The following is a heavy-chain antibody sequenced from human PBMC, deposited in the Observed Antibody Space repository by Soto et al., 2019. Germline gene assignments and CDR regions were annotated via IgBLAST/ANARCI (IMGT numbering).Heavy chain of an antibody. J-gene: IGHJ6*02. CDR1: GGSISSYY. D-gene: IGHD2-15*01. V-gene: IGHV4-59*01. CDR3: ARGGQYCSGGSCHYYYYGMDV. Sequence: QVQLQESGPGLVKPSETLSLTCTVSGGSISSYYWSWIRQPPGQGLEWIGYIYYSGSTNYNPSLKSRVTISVDTSKNQFSLKLSSVTAADTAVYYCARGGQYCSGGSCHYYYYGMDVWGQGTTVTVSS. CDR2: IYYSGST.